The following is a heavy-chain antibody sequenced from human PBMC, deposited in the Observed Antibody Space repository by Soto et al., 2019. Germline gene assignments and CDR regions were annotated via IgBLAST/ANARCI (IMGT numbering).Heavy chain of an antibody. CDR1: GFTFSSCW. CDR2: INSDGSST. CDR3: ARVHDYVYNWFDP. D-gene: IGHD4-17*01. J-gene: IGHJ5*02. Sequence: EVQLVESGGDLVQPGGSLRLSCAASGFTFSSCWMHWVRQAPGKGLVWVSRINSDGSSTSYADSVKGRFTISRDNAKNTLYLQMNSLRAEDTAVYYCARVHDYVYNWFDPWGQGTLVTVSS. V-gene: IGHV3-74*01.